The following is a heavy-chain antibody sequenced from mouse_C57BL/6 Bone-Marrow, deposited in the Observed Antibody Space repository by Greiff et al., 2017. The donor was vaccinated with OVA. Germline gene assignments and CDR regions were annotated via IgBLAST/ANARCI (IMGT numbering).Heavy chain of an antibody. CDR3: ARRVDYYAMDY. CDR1: GYTFTDHT. CDR2: IYPRDGST. Sequence: VQGVESDAELVKPGASVKISCKVSGYTFTDHTIHWMKQRPEQGLEWIGYIYPRDGSTKYIEKFKGKATLTADKSSSTAYMQLNSLTSEDSAVYFCARRVDYYAMDYWGQGTSVTVSS. V-gene: IGHV1-78*01. D-gene: IGHD1-1*01. J-gene: IGHJ4*01.